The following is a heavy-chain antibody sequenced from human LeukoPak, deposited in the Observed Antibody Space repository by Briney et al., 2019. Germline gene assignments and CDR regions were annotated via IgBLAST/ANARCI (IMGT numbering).Heavy chain of an antibody. CDR2: IWYDGSNK. J-gene: IGHJ4*02. CDR3: ARDLGGGSYYFDY. V-gene: IGHV3-33*01. CDR1: GFTFSSYG. Sequence: PGGSLRLSCAASGFTFSSYGMHWVRQAPGKGLEWVAVIWYDGSNKNYADSVKGRFTISRDNSKNTLYLQMNSLRAEDTAVYYCARDLGGGSYYFDYWGQGTLVTVSS. D-gene: IGHD2-15*01.